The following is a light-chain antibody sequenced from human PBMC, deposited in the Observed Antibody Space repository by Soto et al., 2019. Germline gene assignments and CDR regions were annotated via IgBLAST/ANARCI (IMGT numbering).Light chain of an antibody. CDR1: QSVSSN. CDR2: GAS. CDR3: QQYNNWPYT. V-gene: IGKV3-15*01. J-gene: IGKJ2*01. Sequence: EIVMTQSPATLSVSPGERAALSCRASQSVSSNFAWYQQKPGQAPRLLIYGASTRATGIPARFSGSASWTDFTLTISSLQSEDFAVYYCQQYNNWPYTFGQGTKLEIK.